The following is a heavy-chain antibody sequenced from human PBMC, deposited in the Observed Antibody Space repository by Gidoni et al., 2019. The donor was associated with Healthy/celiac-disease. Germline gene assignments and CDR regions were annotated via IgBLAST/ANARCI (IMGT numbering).Heavy chain of an antibody. J-gene: IGHJ3*02. CDR2: IIPIIGTA. V-gene: IGHV1-69*11. D-gene: IGHD5-18*01. CDR3: ARDIGGTAMVISAFDI. Sequence: QVQLVQSGSEVTNPGSSVKVSCNASGGTFSSFAISLLRPAPGQGLEWIGWIIPIIGTANYAKKFQGRVTINAEEYKSKAYMELSSRRSEDTAVYYWARDIGGTAMVISAFDIWGQGTMVTVSS. CDR1: GGTFSSFA.